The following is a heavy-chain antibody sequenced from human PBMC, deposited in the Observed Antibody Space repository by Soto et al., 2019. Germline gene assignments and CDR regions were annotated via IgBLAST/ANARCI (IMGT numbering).Heavy chain of an antibody. CDR3: ARDLGGYSYYYYGMDV. J-gene: IGHJ6*02. V-gene: IGHV3-30-3*01. Sequence: GGSLRLSCAASGFTFSSYAMHWVRQAPGKGLEWVAVISYDGSNKYYADSVKGRFTISRDNSKNTLYLQMNSLRAEDTAVYYCARDLGGYSYYYYGMDVWGQGTKVTVSS. CDR1: GFTFSSYA. CDR2: ISYDGSNK.